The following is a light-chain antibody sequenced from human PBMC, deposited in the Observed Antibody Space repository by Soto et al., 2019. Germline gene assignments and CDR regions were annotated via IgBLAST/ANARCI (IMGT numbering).Light chain of an antibody. J-gene: IGLJ2*01. CDR1: RPNIGAGYD. Sequence: QSVLTQPPSVSGAPGQRVTISCTGTRPNIGAGYDVHWYQQLPGTAPKLLIYGNTNRPSGVPDRFSGSKSGTSASLAITGLQAGDEADYYCQSYDSSLSGVVFGGGTKLTVL. CDR3: QSYDSSLSGVV. V-gene: IGLV1-40*01. CDR2: GNT.